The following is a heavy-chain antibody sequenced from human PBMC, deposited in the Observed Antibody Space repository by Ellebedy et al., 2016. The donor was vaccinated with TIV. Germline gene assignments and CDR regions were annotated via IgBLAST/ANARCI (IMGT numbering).Heavy chain of an antibody. J-gene: IGHJ4*02. D-gene: IGHD2-8*01. Sequence: ASVKVSCKASGFTFTSFGISWVRQAPGQGLEWMGWISVYNGDTNYAKQIQGRVTMTTDTSTTTAYMELRSLRPDDTAVYYCARDMVQGMVSRYVWFDYWGQGTLVTVSS. CDR1: GFTFTSFG. CDR3: ARDMVQGMVSRYVWFDY. V-gene: IGHV1-18*04. CDR2: ISVYNGDT.